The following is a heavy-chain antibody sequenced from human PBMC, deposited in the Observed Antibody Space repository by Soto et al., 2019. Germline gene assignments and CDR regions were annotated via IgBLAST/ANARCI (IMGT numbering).Heavy chain of an antibody. V-gene: IGHV5-51*01. J-gene: IGHJ6*02. CDR3: ARQSLREGNWGWFVTDYYYYYGRDV. D-gene: IGHD3-16*01. CDR1: GYSFTSYW. CDR2: IYPGDSDT. Sequence: LGESLKISCKGSGYSFTSYWIGWVRQMPGKGLEWMGIIYPGDSDTRYSPSFQGQVTISADKSISTAYLQWSSLKASDTAMYYCARQSLREGNWGWFVTDYYYYYGRDVWGQGTTGAV.